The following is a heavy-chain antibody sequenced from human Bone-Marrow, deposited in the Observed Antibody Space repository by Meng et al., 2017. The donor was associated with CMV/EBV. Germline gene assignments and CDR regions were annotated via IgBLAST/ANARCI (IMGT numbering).Heavy chain of an antibody. CDR1: GGSISRYY. D-gene: IGHD3-3*01. J-gene: IGHJ5*02. CDR2: IYYSGST. CDR3: ARVVRGITIFGVVIRGRNWFDP. Sequence: SETLSLTCTVSGGSISRYYWSWIRPPPGKGLEYIGYIYYSGSTNYNPSLKSRVTISVDTSKNQFSLKLSSVTAADTAVYYCARVVRGITIFGVVIRGRNWFDPWGQGNRVNGAS. V-gene: IGHV4-59*01.